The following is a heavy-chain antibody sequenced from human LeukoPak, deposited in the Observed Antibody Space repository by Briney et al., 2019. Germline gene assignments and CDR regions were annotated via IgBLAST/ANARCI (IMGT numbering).Heavy chain of an antibody. J-gene: IGHJ4*02. CDR3: ARRKGYRLDY. Sequence: PSETLSLTCTVSGYSISSGYYWSWIRQPPGEGLEWIGEINHSGSTNYNPSLKSRVTISVDTSKNQFSLKLSSVTAADTAVYYCARRKGYRLDYWGQGTLVTVSS. CDR2: INHSGST. CDR1: GYSISSGYY. V-gene: IGHV4-38-2*02. D-gene: IGHD5-18*01.